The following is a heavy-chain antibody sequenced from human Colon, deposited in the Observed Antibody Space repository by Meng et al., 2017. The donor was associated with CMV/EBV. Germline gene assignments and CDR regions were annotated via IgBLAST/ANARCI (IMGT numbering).Heavy chain of an antibody. D-gene: IGHD5-18*01. CDR1: GYTFTSYY. CDR2: INPSGGST. CDR3: ARMEYSYGYLGWFDP. Sequence: ASVKVSCKASGYTFTSYYMHWVRQAPGQGLEWMGIINPSGGSTSYAQKFQGRVTMTRDTSTSTVYMELSSLRSEDTAVYYCARMEYSYGYLGWFDPWGQGTLVTVS. J-gene: IGHJ5*02. V-gene: IGHV1-46*01.